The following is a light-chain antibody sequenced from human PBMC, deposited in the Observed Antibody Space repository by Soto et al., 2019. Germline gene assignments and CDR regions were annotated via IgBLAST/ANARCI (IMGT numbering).Light chain of an antibody. CDR3: QSYDSSLSGSV. CDR1: NSSIGAGYD. Sequence: QSVLAQPPSVSGAPGQRVTISCTGSNSSIGAGYDVHWYQHLPGTAPKLLIYGNSNRPSGVPDRVSGSRSDTSAYLTITGLQAEDEADYYCQSYDSSLSGSVFGGGTKLTVL. J-gene: IGLJ2*01. CDR2: GNS. V-gene: IGLV1-40*01.